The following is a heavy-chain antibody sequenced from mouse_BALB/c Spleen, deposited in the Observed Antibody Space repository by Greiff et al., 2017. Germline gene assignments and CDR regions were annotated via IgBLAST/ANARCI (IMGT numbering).Heavy chain of an antibody. J-gene: IGHJ4*01. CDR3: ARETYYRYDGYAMDY. CDR1: GFTFSSYT. CDR2: ISNGGGST. D-gene: IGHD2-14*01. V-gene: IGHV5-12-2*01. Sequence: EVMLVESGGGLVQPGGSLKLSCAASGFTFSSYTMSWVRQTPEKRLEWVAYISNGGGSTYYPDTVKGRFTISRDNPKNTLFLQMTSLRSEDTAMYYCARETYYRYDGYAMDYWGQGTSVTVSS.